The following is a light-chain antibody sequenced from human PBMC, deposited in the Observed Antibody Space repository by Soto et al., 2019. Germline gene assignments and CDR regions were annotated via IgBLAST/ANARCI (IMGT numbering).Light chain of an antibody. Sequence: QSVLTQPPSVSAAPGQEVTISCSGSSSNIGNNYVFSYQQLQGRAPPLLIYDNDNRPSGIPDRFSGSKSGTSATLGITGLQTGDEADYYCATWDRSLSVGVFGGGTKLTVL. CDR3: ATWDRSLSVGV. CDR2: DND. CDR1: SSNIGNNY. J-gene: IGLJ2*01. V-gene: IGLV1-51*01.